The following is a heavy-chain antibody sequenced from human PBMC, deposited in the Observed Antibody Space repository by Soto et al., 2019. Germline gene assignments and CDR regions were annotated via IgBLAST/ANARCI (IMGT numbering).Heavy chain of an antibody. CDR3: ARDLDIAAPRNWFDP. J-gene: IGHJ5*02. CDR2: MSADNDNT. D-gene: IGHD6-6*01. Sequence: QVQLVQSGAEVKKPGASVKVSCKASGYTFTSYGISWVRQAPGQGREWMGRMSADNDNTNYAQKLQGRVTMTTNTSTSTAYKELRSRRADDTVLYYCARDLDIAAPRNWFDPWGQGTLVTVSS. CDR1: GYTFTSYG. V-gene: IGHV1-18*01.